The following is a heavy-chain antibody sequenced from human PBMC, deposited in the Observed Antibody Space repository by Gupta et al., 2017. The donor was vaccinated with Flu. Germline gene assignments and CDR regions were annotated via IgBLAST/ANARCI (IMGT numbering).Heavy chain of an antibody. CDR2: IRTAHYENSAT. D-gene: IGHD1-1*01. CDR1: GFTFIDSP. CDR3: ATDLNWSFDC. V-gene: IGHV3-48*02. J-gene: IGHJ4*02. Sequence: EVRLVASGGGLVQPGGSLRLSCADSGFTFIDSPMHWVRQAPGKGLEWLSNIRTAHYENSATSYADSVKGRFTVSRDDAKNSLYLQMNSLRDEDTAVYYCATDLNWSFDCWGQGILVTVSS.